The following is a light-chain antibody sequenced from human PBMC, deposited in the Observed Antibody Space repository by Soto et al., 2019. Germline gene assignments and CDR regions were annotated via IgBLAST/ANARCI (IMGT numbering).Light chain of an antibody. V-gene: IGKV1-5*01. CDR1: QTISSW. CDR2: DAS. Sequence: DIQMTQSPSTVSSSEGDRVSITCRASQTISSWLALYQQKPGKAPKLLIYDASSLESGVPSRFSGSGSGTEFTLTISSLQPDDFATYYCQQYNSYSWTFGQGTKVDI. CDR3: QQYNSYSWT. J-gene: IGKJ1*01.